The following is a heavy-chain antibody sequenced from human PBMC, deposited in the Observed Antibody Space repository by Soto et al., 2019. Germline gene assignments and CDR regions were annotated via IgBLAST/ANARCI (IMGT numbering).Heavy chain of an antibody. D-gene: IGHD2-21*02. CDR1: GFTFSGYY. J-gene: IGHJ4*02. CDR2: SSNSGTFA. CDR3: ARSGDNLNVLDY. Sequence: GGSLRLSCAAPGFTFSGYYMSLVRQSPGRGLEWISYSSNSGTFARYATSVKGRFSISRDNANNSLYLEMNSLRVEDTAVYYCARSGDNLNVLDYWAQGTSVTLFS. V-gene: IGHV3-11*06.